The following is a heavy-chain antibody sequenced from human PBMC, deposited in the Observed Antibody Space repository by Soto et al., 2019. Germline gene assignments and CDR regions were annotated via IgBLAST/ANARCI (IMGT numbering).Heavy chain of an antibody. V-gene: IGHV3-21*01. CDR3: ASATVVAATFDF. Sequence: EVQLVESGGGLVKPGGSLTLSCAASGFAFRSYNTNWVRQAPGKGLEWVASISSGSSNIYYADSVKGRFTISRDNAKNSLFLQMDSPRAEDSAVYYCASATVVAATFDFWGQGTLVTVSS. D-gene: IGHD2-15*01. CDR2: ISSGSSNI. CDR1: GFAFRSYN. J-gene: IGHJ4*02.